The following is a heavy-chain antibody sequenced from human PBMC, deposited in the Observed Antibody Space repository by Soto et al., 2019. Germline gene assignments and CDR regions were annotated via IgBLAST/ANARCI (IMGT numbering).Heavy chain of an antibody. CDR1: GGSISSGGYS. CDR2: IYHSGST. Sequence: PSETLSLTCAVSGGSISSGGYSWSWIRQPPGKGLEWIGYIYHSGSTYYNPSLKSRVTISVDRSKNQFSLKLSSVTAADTAVYYCARDLLDSGPTYYYYYGLDVWGQGTTVTVSS. D-gene: IGHD1-26*01. J-gene: IGHJ6*02. CDR3: ARDLLDSGPTYYYYYGLDV. V-gene: IGHV4-30-2*01.